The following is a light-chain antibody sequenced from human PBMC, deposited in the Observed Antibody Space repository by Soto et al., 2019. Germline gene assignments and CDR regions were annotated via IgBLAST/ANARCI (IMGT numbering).Light chain of an antibody. Sequence: DTGLTQSTDTLSLSPGERATLSCRAIQSVNSRYIAWYQVKPGQAPRLLIYEASSRATGIPDRFSGGGSGTDFTLSISKVEPEDFAVYYCQQYGRPPRATFGQGTRLEIK. CDR3: QQYGRPPRAT. V-gene: IGKV3-20*01. CDR1: QSVNSRY. CDR2: EAS. J-gene: IGKJ5*01.